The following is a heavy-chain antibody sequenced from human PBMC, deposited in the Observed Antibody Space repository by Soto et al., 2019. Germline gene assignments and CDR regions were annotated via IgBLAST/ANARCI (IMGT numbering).Heavy chain of an antibody. CDR1: GYTFTSYD. D-gene: IGHD3-22*01. CDR3: ARGDLLTYYYDSSGYGGY. J-gene: IGHJ4*02. Sequence: ASVKVSCKASGYTFTSYDINWVRQATGQGLEWMGWMNPNSGNTVYAQKFQGRVTMTRNTSISTAYMELSSLRSEDTAVYYCARGDLLTYYYDSSGYGGYWGQGTLVTVSS. V-gene: IGHV1-8*01. CDR2: MNPNSGNT.